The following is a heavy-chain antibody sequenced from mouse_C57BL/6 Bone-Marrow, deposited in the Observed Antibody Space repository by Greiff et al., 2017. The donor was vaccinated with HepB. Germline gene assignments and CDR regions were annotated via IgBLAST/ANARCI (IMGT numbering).Heavy chain of an antibody. D-gene: IGHD1-1*01. CDR3: TTVVALYAMDY. CDR1: GFSFNTYA. CDR2: IRSKSNNYAT. V-gene: IGHV10-1*01. Sequence: EVQLVESGGGLVQPKGSLKLSCAASGFSFNTYAMNWVRQAPGKGLEWVARIRSKSNNYATYYADSVKDRFTISRDDSESMLYLQMNNLKTEDTAMYYCTTVVALYAMDYWGQGTSVTVSS. J-gene: IGHJ4*01.